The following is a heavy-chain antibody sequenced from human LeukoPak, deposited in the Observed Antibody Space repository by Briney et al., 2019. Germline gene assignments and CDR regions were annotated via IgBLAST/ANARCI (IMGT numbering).Heavy chain of an antibody. J-gene: IGHJ4*02. CDR1: GYPFTTYY. CDR3: ARTLYIAAVPGGFDY. V-gene: IGHV1-2*02. Sequence: ASVKVSCKASGYPFTTYYMHWLRQAPGQGLEWMGWINPNSGGTNYAQKFQGRVTMTRDTSISTVYMELSRLRSDDTALYYCARTLYIAAVPGGFDYWGQGSLVTVSS. D-gene: IGHD6-13*01. CDR2: INPNSGGT.